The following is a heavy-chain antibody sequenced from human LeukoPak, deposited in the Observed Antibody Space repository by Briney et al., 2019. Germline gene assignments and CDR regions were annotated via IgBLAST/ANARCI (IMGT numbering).Heavy chain of an antibody. V-gene: IGHV3-30*02. J-gene: IGHJ3*02. Sequence: GGSLKLSCAASGFTFSSYGMHWVRQAPGKGLEWVAFIRYDGSNKYYADSVKGRFTISRDNSKNTLYLQMNSLRAEDTAVYYCAKVLHGRSSIAARPVKAFDIWGQGTMVTVSS. D-gene: IGHD6-6*01. CDR1: GFTFSSYG. CDR2: IRYDGSNK. CDR3: AKVLHGRSSIAARPVKAFDI.